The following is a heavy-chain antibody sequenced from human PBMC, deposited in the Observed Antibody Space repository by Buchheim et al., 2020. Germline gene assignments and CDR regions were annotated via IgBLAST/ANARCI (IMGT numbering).Heavy chain of an antibody. CDR1: GYTFTRYY. D-gene: IGHD3-22*01. CDR2: INPTVGSI. Sequence: QVQLVQSGAEVKKPGASVRVSCNASGYTFTRYYVLWVRQVPGQGLEWMGLINPTVGSISYAQKFQGRVSMTRDLSTSAVFMELSSLTFEDTAVYYCARERQSRGDYGFWGQGTL. J-gene: IGHJ4*02. V-gene: IGHV1-46*01. CDR3: ARERQSRGDYGF.